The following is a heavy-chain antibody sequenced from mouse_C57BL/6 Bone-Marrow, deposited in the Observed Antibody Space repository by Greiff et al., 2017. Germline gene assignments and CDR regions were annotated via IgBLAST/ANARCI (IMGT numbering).Heavy chain of an antibody. Sequence: SGTVLARPGASVKMSCKTSGYTFTSYWMHWVKQRPGQGLEWIGAISPGNSDTSSNQEFQGKAKLTAVTSASTGYMELSSLTNEDSAVYYCTRGKVYGSSLYYAMDYWGQGTSVTVSS. J-gene: IGHJ4*01. CDR1: GYTFTSYW. CDR3: TRGKVYGSSLYYAMDY. D-gene: IGHD1-1*01. CDR2: ISPGNSDT. V-gene: IGHV1-5*01.